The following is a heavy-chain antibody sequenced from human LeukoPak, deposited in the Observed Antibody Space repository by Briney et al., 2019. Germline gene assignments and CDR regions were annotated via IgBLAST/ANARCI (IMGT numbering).Heavy chain of an antibody. D-gene: IGHD3-16*01. CDR3: ARDPLQPVSEKGGYYFDY. CDR1: GGTFSSYA. Sequence: GASVKVSCKASGGTFSSYAISWVRQAPGQGLGWMGGIIPIFGTANYAQKFQGRVTITADESTSTAYMELSSLRSEDTAVYYCARDPLQPVSEKGGYYFDYWGQGTLVTVSS. J-gene: IGHJ4*02. V-gene: IGHV1-69*13. CDR2: IIPIFGTA.